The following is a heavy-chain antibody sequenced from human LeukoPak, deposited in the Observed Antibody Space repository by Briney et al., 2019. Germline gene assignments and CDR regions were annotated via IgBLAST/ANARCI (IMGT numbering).Heavy chain of an antibody. CDR3: ATSTWGSGCYAIDY. Sequence: GGSLRLSCEGSGISFSSFGMHWLRQPPGKGLEWVALISHDGSNTNYADSVKGRLIISRDNSKNTLYLQMNSLRAEDTAVYYCATSTWGSGCYAIDYWGQGTLVTVSS. D-gene: IGHD6-19*01. J-gene: IGHJ4*02. V-gene: IGHV3-30*03. CDR1: GISFSSFG. CDR2: ISHDGSNT.